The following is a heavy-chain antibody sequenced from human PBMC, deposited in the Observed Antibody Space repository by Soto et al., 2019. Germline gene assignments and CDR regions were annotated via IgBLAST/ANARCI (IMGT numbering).Heavy chain of an antibody. CDR3: ARGGYGDNSEDAFYI. D-gene: IGHD5-18*01. CDR2: VSSSDSNT. V-gene: IGHV5-51*01. CDR1: GYTFTTYW. J-gene: IGHJ3*02. Sequence: GESLKISCKGSGYTFTTYWIGWVRQMPGTGLEWMGIVSSSDSNTRYSPSFQGQVTISADKSINTAYLQWSSLKASDTAMYYCARGGYGDNSEDAFYIWGPGTMVTVSS.